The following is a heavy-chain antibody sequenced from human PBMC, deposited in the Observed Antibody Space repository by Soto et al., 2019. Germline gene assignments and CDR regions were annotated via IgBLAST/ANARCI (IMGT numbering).Heavy chain of an antibody. J-gene: IGHJ4*01. Sequence: QITLKESGPTLVKPTQTLTLTCTFSGFSFSTSGVGVGWIRQPPGKALEWLALIYWDDDKRYSPSLKSRLTITNATSKNQVVLTMTNMDPVDTATYYCAHILPYYLGDYFDFWGHGTLVTVSS. D-gene: IGHD3-10*01. V-gene: IGHV2-5*02. CDR1: GFSFSTSGVG. CDR3: AHILPYYLGDYFDF. CDR2: IYWDDDK.